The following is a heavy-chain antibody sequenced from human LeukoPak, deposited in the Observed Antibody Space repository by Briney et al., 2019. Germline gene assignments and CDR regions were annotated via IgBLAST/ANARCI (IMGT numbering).Heavy chain of an antibody. CDR2: INPHSGGT. Sequence: ASVKVSCKASGYTFTGYYIHWVRQAPGQGLEWMGWINPHSGGTNYAQKFQGRVTMTRDTSISTAYMELSGLRSDDRAGYYCARISRINEDYWGQGTLVTVSS. D-gene: IGHD2-8*01. CDR1: GYTFTGYY. V-gene: IGHV1-2*02. CDR3: ARISRINEDY. J-gene: IGHJ4*02.